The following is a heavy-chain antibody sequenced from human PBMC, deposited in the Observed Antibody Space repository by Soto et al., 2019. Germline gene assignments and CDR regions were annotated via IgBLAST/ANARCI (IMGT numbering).Heavy chain of an antibody. Sequence: QVQLVESGGGVVQPGRSLRLSCAASGFTFSSYGMHWVRQAPGKGLEWVAVISYDGSNKYYADSVKGRFTISRDNSKNTLYLQMNSLRAVDTAVYYCAKERLAATNWFDPWGQGTLVTVSS. J-gene: IGHJ5*02. V-gene: IGHV3-30*18. CDR1: GFTFSSYG. CDR3: AKERLAATNWFDP. CDR2: ISYDGSNK. D-gene: IGHD2-15*01.